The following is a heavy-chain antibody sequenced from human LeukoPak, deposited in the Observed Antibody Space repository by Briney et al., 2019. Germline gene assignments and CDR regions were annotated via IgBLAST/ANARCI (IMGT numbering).Heavy chain of an antibody. V-gene: IGHV3-21*01. Sequence: SGGSLRLSCAASGFTFSTYSMNWVRQAPGKGLESVSSITGSSSYIYFADSVKGRFTISRDSAKNSLYLQMNSLRAEDTAVYYCAREHDYSNRHLDYWGQGTLVTVSS. CDR1: GFTFSTYS. CDR2: ITGSSSYI. J-gene: IGHJ4*02. CDR3: AREHDYSNRHLDY. D-gene: IGHD4-4*01.